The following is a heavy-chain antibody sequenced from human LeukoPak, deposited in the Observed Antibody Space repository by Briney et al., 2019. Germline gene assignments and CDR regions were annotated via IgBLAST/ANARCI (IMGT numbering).Heavy chain of an antibody. CDR2: ISGSGGST. CDR1: GFTFSSYA. V-gene: IGHV3-23*01. J-gene: IGHJ4*02. D-gene: IGHD3-10*01. Sequence: GGSLRLSCAASGFTFSSYAMSWVRQAPGKGPEWVSAISGSGGSTYYANSVKGRFTISRDNSKNTLYLQMNSLRAEDTAVYYCARVGYFYYGSGSYPYLDYWGQGTLVTVSS. CDR3: ARVGYFYYGSGSYPYLDY.